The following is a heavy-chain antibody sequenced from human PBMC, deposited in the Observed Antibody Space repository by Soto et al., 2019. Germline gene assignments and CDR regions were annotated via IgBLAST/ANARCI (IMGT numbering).Heavy chain of an antibody. J-gene: IGHJ6*02. D-gene: IGHD3-10*01. V-gene: IGHV4-59*02. CDR3: ATVVYYDGSGNMDV. Sequence: QVQLQESGPGLVKPSETLLLTCTVSGDAVSSYSWSWIRQPPGQGLVWIGYIYYSGITNYNPSLNSRVTITVDTSKPQFSLRLSSVTAADTAVYYCATVVYYDGSGNMDVWGQGTTVTVSS. CDR1: GDAVSSYS. CDR2: IYYSGIT.